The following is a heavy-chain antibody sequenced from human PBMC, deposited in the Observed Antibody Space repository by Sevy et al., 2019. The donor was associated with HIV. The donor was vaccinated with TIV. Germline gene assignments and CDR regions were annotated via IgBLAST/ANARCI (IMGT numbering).Heavy chain of an antibody. CDR2: MSGSGGST. Sequence: GGSLRLSCAASGFTFSSYAMSWVRQAPGKGLEWVSAMSGSGGSTYYADSVKGRFTISRDNSKNTRYLQMTSLRAEDTAVYYCAKLDSGSGWFDYWGQGTLVTVSS. CDR3: AKLDSGSGWFDY. CDR1: GFTFSSYA. J-gene: IGHJ4*02. D-gene: IGHD6-19*01. V-gene: IGHV3-23*01.